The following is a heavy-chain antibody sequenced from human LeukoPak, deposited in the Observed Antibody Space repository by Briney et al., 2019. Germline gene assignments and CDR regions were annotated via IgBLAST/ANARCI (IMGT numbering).Heavy chain of an antibody. CDR1: GYTFTSYD. J-gene: IGHJ6*02. CDR2: MNPNSGNT. V-gene: IGHV1-8*01. Sequence: GASVKVSCKASGYTFTSYDINWVRQATGQGLEWMGWMNPNSGNTGYAQKFQGRVTMTRNTSISTAYMELSSLRSEDTAVYYCARGPLSGGWYYRGYYYYYGMDVWGQGTTVTVSS. CDR3: ARGPLSGGWYYRGYYYYYGMDV. D-gene: IGHD6-19*01.